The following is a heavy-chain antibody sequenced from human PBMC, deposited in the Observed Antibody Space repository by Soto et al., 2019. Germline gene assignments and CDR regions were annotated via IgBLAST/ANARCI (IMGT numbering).Heavy chain of an antibody. CDR2: IIPIFGTA. CDR3: ARDNGAVAGRGYYYYYYGMDV. J-gene: IGHJ6*02. V-gene: IGHV1-69*13. Sequence: PGGSVKVSCKASGGTFSSYAISWVRQAPGQGLEWMGGIIPIFGTANYTQKFQGRVTITADESTSTAYMELSSLRSEDTAVYYCARDNGAVAGRGYYYYYYGMDVWGQGTTVTVSS. CDR1: GGTFSSYA. D-gene: IGHD6-19*01.